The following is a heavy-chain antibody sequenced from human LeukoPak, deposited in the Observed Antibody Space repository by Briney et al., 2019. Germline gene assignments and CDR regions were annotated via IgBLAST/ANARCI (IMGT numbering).Heavy chain of an antibody. J-gene: IGHJ5*02. CDR1: GDSISSDTYY. CDR3: AGTRRYGSGGSCYNWFDP. Sequence: PSQTLSLTCTVSGDSISSDTYYWTWIRQPAGKGLEWIGRIYASGSTTYNASLKSRVTISLDTSKNHFSLKLSSVTAADTAVYYCAGTRRYGSGGSCYNWFDPWGQGTLVTVSS. V-gene: IGHV4-61*02. CDR2: IYASGST. D-gene: IGHD2-15*01.